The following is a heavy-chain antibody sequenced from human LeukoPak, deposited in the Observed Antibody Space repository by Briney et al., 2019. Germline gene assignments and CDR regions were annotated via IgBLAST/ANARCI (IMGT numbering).Heavy chain of an antibody. J-gene: IGHJ4*02. CDR3: ARQADHAFDY. CDR2: ISSSSSYI. V-gene: IGHV3-21*01. Sequence: GGSLRLPCAASGFTFSSYSMNWVRQAPGKGLEWVSSISSSSSYIYYADSVKGRFTISRDNAKNSLYLQMNSLRAEDTAVYYCARQADHAFDYWGQGTLVTVSS. CDR1: GFTFSSYS.